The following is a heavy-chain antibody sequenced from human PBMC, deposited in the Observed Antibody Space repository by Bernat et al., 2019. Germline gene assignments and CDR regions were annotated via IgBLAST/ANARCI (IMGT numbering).Heavy chain of an antibody. Sequence: EVQLLESGGGLVQLGGSLRLSCAASGFTFSSYTMPWVRQAPGKGLEWVSSINSKGGSTYYADSVKGRFTISRDNSKNTLYVQMNSLRAEDTAIYYCAKGSGNMITFGGPIVIPYSYYYVMDVWGPGTTVTVSS. D-gene: IGHD3-16*02. CDR3: AKGSGNMITFGGPIVIPYSYYYVMDV. J-gene: IGHJ6*02. CDR2: INSKGGST. CDR1: GFTFSSYT. V-gene: IGHV3-23*01.